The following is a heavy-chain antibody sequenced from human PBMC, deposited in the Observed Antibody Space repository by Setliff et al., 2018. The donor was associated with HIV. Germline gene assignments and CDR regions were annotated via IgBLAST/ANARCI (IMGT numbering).Heavy chain of an antibody. CDR1: GGSISSTNW. CDR2: IYYSGST. Sequence: SETLSLTCAVSGGSISSTNWWSWVRQPPGKGLEWIGYIYYSGSTNYNPSLKSRVTISVDTSKKHFSLRLTSVTAADTAVYFCARGVIETDYDYVDIYYYNYMDVWGKGTTDTVSS. J-gene: IGHJ6*03. V-gene: IGHV4-4*02. D-gene: IGHD5-12*01. CDR3: ARGVIETDYDYVDIYYYNYMDV.